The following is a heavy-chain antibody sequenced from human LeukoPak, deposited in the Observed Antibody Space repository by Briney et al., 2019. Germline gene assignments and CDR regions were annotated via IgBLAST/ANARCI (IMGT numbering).Heavy chain of an antibody. CDR2: ISAYNGST. CDR1: GYTFTSYG. Sequence: ASVKVSCKASGYTFTSYGISWVRQAPGQGLEWMGWISAYNGSTNYAQKLQGRVTMTTDTSTSTAYMELRSLRSDDTAVYYCATGGNYDILTGYYSGAFDIWGQGTMVTVSS. D-gene: IGHD3-9*01. V-gene: IGHV1-18*01. J-gene: IGHJ3*02. CDR3: ATGGNYDILTGYYSGAFDI.